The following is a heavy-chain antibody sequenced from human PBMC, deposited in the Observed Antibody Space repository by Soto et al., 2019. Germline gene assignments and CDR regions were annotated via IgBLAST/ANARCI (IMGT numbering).Heavy chain of an antibody. CDR1: GFMFSAYA. CDR2: MSGTSADT. CDR3: AREDGGGPFDY. D-gene: IGHD2-15*01. J-gene: IGHJ4*02. Sequence: DVHLLESGGGLVQPGGSLRLSCAASGFMFSAYAMHWVRQAPGQGLVWVSSMSGTSADTYYADSVKGRFTVSRDSSKDTLYLQLNSLRAEDTALYFCAREDGGGPFDYWGQGTLVIVSS. V-gene: IGHV3-23*01.